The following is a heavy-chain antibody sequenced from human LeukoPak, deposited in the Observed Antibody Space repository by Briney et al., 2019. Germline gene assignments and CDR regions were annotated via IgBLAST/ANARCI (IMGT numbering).Heavy chain of an antibody. Sequence: GGSLRLSCAASGFTFSSYGMHWVRQAPGKGLEWVAFIRYDGSNKYYADSVKGRFTISRDNSKNTLYLQMNSLRAEDTAVYYCAKDRVGATYYFDYWGQGTLVTVSS. V-gene: IGHV3-30*02. J-gene: IGHJ4*02. CDR1: GFTFSSYG. D-gene: IGHD1-26*01. CDR3: AKDRVGATYYFDY. CDR2: IRYDGSNK.